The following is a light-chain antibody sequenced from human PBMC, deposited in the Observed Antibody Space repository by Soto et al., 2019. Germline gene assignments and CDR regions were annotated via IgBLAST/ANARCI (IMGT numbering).Light chain of an antibody. CDR2: EAS. CDR1: QSITRW. V-gene: IGKV1-5*01. CDR3: QQYNSYPIT. J-gene: IGKJ5*01. Sequence: DFQMTQFPATLSASVGANITITCXASQSITRWLTWYQQKPGKAPKLLIYEASSLQSGVPSRFSGSGSGTEFALSISGLPPDDFASYYCQQYNSYPITVGQGARLEIK.